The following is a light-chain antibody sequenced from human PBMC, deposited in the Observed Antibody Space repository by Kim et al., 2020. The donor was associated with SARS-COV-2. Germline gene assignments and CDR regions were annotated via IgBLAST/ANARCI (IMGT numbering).Light chain of an antibody. CDR2: KAS. V-gene: IGKV1-5*03. J-gene: IGKJ1*01. Sequence: SASVGDRATITCPASQSISSWLSWYQQKPGEAPQLLIYKASSLESGVPSRCSGSGSGAEFTPTISILQHDDFATYYCQQYNSYLTFGQGTKVDIK. CDR1: QSISSW. CDR3: QQYNSYLT.